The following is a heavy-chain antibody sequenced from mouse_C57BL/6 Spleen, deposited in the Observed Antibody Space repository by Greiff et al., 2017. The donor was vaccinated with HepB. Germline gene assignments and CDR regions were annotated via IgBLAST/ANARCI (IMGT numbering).Heavy chain of an antibody. CDR3: ARHPVYYDYDEGYYFDY. J-gene: IGHJ2*01. D-gene: IGHD2-4*01. V-gene: IGHV1-62-2*01. Sequence: QVHVKQSGAELVKPGASVKLSCKASGYTFTEYTIHWVKQRSGQGLEWIGWFYPGSGSIKYNEKFKDKATLTADKSSSTVYMELSRLTSEDSAVYFCARHPVYYDYDEGYYFDYWGQSTTLTVSS. CDR2: FYPGSGSI. CDR1: GYTFTEYT.